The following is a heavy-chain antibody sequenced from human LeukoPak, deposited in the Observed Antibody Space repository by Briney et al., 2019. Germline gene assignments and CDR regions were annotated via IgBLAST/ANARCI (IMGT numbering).Heavy chain of an antibody. CDR1: GGSISSSSYY. CDR2: IYYSGST. CDR3: ARNHPIGPSNAFDI. Sequence: PSETLSLTCTVSGGSISSSSYYWGWIRQPPGKGLEWIGSIYYSGSTYYNPSLKSRVTISVDTSKNQFSLKLSSVTAADTAVCYCARNHPIGPSNAFDIWGQGTMVTVSS. V-gene: IGHV4-39*07. J-gene: IGHJ3*02. D-gene: IGHD1-14*01.